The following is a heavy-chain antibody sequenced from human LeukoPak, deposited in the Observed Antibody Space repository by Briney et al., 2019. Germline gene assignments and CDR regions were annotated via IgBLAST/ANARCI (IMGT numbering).Heavy chain of an antibody. V-gene: IGHV4-59*11. CDR1: GGSISSHY. D-gene: IGHD1-1*01. CDR2: IYYSGST. Sequence: SETLSLTCTVSGGSISSHYWSWIRQPPGKGLEWIGYIYYSGSTNYNPSLKSRVTISVDTSKNQFSLKLSSVTAADTAVYYCARRRGTAPYDYWGQGTLVTVSS. CDR3: ARRRGTAPYDY. J-gene: IGHJ4*02.